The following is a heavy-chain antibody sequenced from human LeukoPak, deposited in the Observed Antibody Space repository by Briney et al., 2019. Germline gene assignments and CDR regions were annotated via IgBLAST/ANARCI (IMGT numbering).Heavy chain of an antibody. V-gene: IGHV4-4*02. J-gene: IGHJ4*02. D-gene: IGHD2-2*01. CDR2: IYHSGST. CDR3: ARHPRLGYCSSTSCYRFDY. CDR1: GGSISSSNW. Sequence: PSETLSLTCAVSGGSISSSNWWSWVRQPPGKGLEWIGEIYHSGSTNYNPSLKSRVTISVDTSKNQFSLKLSSVTAADTAVYYCARHPRLGYCSSTSCYRFDYWGQGTLVTVSS.